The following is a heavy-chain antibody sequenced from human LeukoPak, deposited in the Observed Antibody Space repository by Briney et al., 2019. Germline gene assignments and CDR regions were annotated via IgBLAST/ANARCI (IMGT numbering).Heavy chain of an antibody. CDR2: ISYSGST. D-gene: IGHD3-22*01. V-gene: IGHV4-59*01. Sequence: SETLSLTCTVSGGSISRYYWSWIRQPPGKGLEWIGYISYSGSTKYNPSLMSRVTISVDTSKNQFSLKLSSAAAADTAVYYCARLDYYHFDYWGQGTVVTVSS. CDR1: GGSISRYY. CDR3: ARLDYYHFDY. J-gene: IGHJ4*02.